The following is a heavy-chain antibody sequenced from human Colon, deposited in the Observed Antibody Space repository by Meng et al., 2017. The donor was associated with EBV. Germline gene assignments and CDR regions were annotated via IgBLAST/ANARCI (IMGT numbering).Heavy chain of an antibody. CDR1: GGSISTSDW. D-gene: IGHD2-2*01. CDR3: ARVRVIPAAVGFDY. CDR2: IYRGGGT. J-gene: IGHJ4*02. V-gene: IGHV4-4*02. Sequence: QVQLQESGPGLVVPSGTLSLTCAVSGGSISTSDWWSWVRQPPGKGLEWIGEIYRGGGTNYNPSFKSRVTISVDTSNNHFSLKLSYVTAADTAVYYCARVRVIPAAVGFDYWGQGTLVTVSS.